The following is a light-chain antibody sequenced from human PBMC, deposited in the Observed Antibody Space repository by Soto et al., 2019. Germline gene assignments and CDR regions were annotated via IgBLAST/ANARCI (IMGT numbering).Light chain of an antibody. CDR3: SSYTTSTTVM. V-gene: IGLV2-14*01. CDR1: SNDVGNFNY. CDR2: EVS. Sequence: QSVLTQPASVSGSPGQSITISCTGTSNDVGNFNYVSWYQQHPGKVPKLMIYEVSNRPSGVSNRFSGSKSGNTASLTISGLQAEDEADYYCSSYTTSTTVMFGGGTKLTVL. J-gene: IGLJ3*02.